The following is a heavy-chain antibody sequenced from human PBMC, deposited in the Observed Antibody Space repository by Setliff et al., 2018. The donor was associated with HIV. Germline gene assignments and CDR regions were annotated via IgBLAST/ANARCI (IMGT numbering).Heavy chain of an antibody. CDR1: GYTFTSYG. D-gene: IGHD6-13*01. Sequence: ASVKVSCKPSGYTFTSYGISWMRQAPGQGPEWMGWISVDNGDTNYAQKVQGRVSMTTDTSTSTAYMELRSLRFDDTAVYYCTRTSSSRPDAFDIWGQGTMVTVSS. CDR2: ISVDNGDT. J-gene: IGHJ3*02. CDR3: TRTSSSRPDAFDI. V-gene: IGHV1-18*04.